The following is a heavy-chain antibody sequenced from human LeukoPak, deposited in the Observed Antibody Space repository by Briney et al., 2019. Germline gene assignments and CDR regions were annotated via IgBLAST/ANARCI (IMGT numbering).Heavy chain of an antibody. D-gene: IGHD6-13*01. CDR2: IKQDGSEK. CDR1: GFAFSTYW. J-gene: IGHJ4*02. V-gene: IGHV3-7*01. Sequence: GSLRLSCAASGFAFSTYWMGWVRQAPGKGLEWVANIKQDGSEKYYVDSVKGRFTISRDNAKNSLYLQMNSLRAEDTAMYYCARDSAGNDYWGQGTLVTVSS. CDR3: ARDSAGNDY.